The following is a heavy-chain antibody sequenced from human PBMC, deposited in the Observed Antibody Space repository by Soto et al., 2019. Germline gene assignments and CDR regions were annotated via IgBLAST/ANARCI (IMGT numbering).Heavy chain of an antibody. D-gene: IGHD3-3*01. CDR1: GGSISSGDYY. J-gene: IGHJ4*02. CDR3: ASINYDFWRRLDY. CDR2: IYYSGST. V-gene: IGHV4-30-4*01. Sequence: SETLSLTCTVSGGSISSGDYYWSWIRQPPGKGLEWIGYIYYSGSTYYNPSLKSRVTISVDTSKNQFSLKLSSVTAADTAVYYCASINYDFWRRLDYWGQGTLVTVSS.